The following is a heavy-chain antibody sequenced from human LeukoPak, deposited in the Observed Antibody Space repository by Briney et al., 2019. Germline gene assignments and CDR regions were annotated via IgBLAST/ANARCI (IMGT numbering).Heavy chain of an antibody. Sequence: PGGSLRLSCAASGFTFSNFPMGWVRQAPGKGLEWVSAISAGGTATYYADSVKGRFTISRDNSKNTLYLQMNSLRAEDTAVYYCAKDRNCGGDCYIPFDYWGQGTLVTVSS. CDR3: AKDRNCGGDCYIPFDY. CDR2: ISAGGTAT. V-gene: IGHV3-23*01. D-gene: IGHD2-21*02. CDR1: GFTFSNFP. J-gene: IGHJ4*02.